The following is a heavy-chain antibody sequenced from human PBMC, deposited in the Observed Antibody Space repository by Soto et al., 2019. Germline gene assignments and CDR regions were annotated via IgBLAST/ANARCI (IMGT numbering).Heavy chain of an antibody. CDR2: IIPIFGTA. J-gene: IGHJ6*02. V-gene: IGHV1-69*13. CDR3: ATDIRNRPKGYYSYGMDV. CDR1: GGTFSSYA. Sequence: SVKVSCKASGGTFSSYAISWVRQAPGQGLEWMGGIIPIFGTANYAQKFQGRVTITADESTSTAYMELSSLRSEDTAVYYCATDIRNRPKGYYSYGMDVWGQGTTVTVYS.